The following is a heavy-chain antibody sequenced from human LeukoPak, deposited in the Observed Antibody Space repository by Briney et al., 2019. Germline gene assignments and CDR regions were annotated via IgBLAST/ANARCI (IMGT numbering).Heavy chain of an antibody. CDR3: ARASRSGYDY. CDR2: ISSSSSSI. J-gene: IGHJ4*02. Sequence: GGSLRLSCAASGFTFSNYGMNWVRQAPGKGLEWVSYISSSSSSIYYADSVKGRFTISRDNAKNSLYLQMNGLRDEDTAVYYCARASRSGYDYWGQGTLVTVSS. D-gene: IGHD3-22*01. V-gene: IGHV3-48*02. CDR1: GFTFSNYG.